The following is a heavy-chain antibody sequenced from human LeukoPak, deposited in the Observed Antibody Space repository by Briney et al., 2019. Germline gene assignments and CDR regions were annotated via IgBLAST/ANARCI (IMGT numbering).Heavy chain of an antibody. J-gene: IGHJ6*03. V-gene: IGHV3-7*01. Sequence: GSLRLSCAASGFTFSSYWMSWARQAPGKGLEWVANIKQDGSEKYYVDSVKGRFTISRDNAKNSLYLQMNSLRAEDTAVYYCARMKGPLRYFPGGYYYMDVWGKGTTVTVSS. CDR1: GFTFSSYW. D-gene: IGHD3-9*01. CDR2: IKQDGSEK. CDR3: ARMKGPLRYFPGGYYYMDV.